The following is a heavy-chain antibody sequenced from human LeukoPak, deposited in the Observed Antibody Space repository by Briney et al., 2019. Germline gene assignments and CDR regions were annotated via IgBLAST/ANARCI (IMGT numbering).Heavy chain of an antibody. V-gene: IGHV4-39*01. D-gene: IGHD6-19*01. J-gene: IGHJ4*02. Sequence: SETLSLTCTVSGGSISSSSYYWGWIRQPPGKGLEWIGSIYYSGSTYYNPSLKSRVTISVDTSKNQFSLKLSSVTAADTAVYYCARTHGSGWPDYWGQGTLVTVSS. CDR1: GGSISSSSYY. CDR2: IYYSGST. CDR3: ARTHGSGWPDY.